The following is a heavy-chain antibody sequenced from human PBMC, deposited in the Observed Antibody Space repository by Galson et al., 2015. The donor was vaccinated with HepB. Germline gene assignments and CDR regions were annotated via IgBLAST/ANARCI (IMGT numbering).Heavy chain of an antibody. V-gene: IGHV1-3*01. CDR1: GYTFSSYT. CDR3: ASERLIGFYGMDV. J-gene: IGHJ6*02. D-gene: IGHD2-8*01. CDR2: INAGSGKT. Sequence: SVKVSCKASGYTFSSYTIHWVRQAPGQRLEWMGWINAGSGKTKYSQRFQDRVTITRDTSASIVYMEVSSLRYEDTAVYYCASERLIGFYGMDVWGHGTTVTVSS.